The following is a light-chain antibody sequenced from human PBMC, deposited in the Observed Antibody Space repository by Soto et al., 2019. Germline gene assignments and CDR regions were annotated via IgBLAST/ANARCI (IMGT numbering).Light chain of an antibody. CDR1: QSISVY. V-gene: IGKV3-11*01. CDR3: QQRNNWPWT. J-gene: IGKJ1*01. CDR2: DGS. Sequence: ENVLTQSPVTLSLSPGERATLSCRASQSISVYLAWYQQKPGQAPRLLIYDGSNRATGIPARFSGSGSGTDFTITISSLEPEDFAFYYCQQRNNWPWTFGQGTKVDIK.